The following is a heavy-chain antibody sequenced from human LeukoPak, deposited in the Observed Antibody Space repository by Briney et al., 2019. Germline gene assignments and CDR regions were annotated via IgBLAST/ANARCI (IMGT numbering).Heavy chain of an antibody. CDR3: ARDNSMGDSAWWFDP. D-gene: IGHD5-12*01. J-gene: IGHJ5*02. Sequence: ASVKVSCKTSGYTFTDSYIHWVRQAPGQGLEWMGIINPSGDNTWYAQKFQGRVTMTRDMATSTDYMEVNSLGSEDTAVYYCARDNSMGDSAWWFDPWGQGTLVTVSS. V-gene: IGHV1-46*01. CDR2: INPSGDNT. CDR1: GYTFTDSY.